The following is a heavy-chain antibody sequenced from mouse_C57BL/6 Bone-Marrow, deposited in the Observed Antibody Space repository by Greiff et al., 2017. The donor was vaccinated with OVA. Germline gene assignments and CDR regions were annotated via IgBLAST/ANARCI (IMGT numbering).Heavy chain of an antibody. CDR3: ARWLRRGGY. J-gene: IGHJ2*01. CDR2: IYPRDGST. V-gene: IGHV1-85*01. Sequence: QVQLQQSGPELVKPGASVKLSCKASGYTFTSYDINWVKQRPGQGLEWIGWIYPRDGSTTYNEKFKGKATLTVDTSSSTAYMELHSLTSEDSAVYFCARWLRRGGYWGQGTTLTVSS. D-gene: IGHD2-2*01. CDR1: GYTFTSYD.